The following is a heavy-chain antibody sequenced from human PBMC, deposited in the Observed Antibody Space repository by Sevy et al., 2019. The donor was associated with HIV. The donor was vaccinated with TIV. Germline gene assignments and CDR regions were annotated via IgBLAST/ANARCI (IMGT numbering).Heavy chain of an antibody. J-gene: IGHJ3*01. CDR2: IYSGDKT. V-gene: IGHV3-53*01. CDR3: ARLNVYYYDDDGYYTTGNAFDV. CDR1: GFSVSDTY. Sequence: GGSLRLSCAASGFSVSDTYMSWVRQAPGKGLEWVSVIYSGDKTYHADSVKVRFTISRDSSKNTIYLQLNSLRTEDTVVYYCARLNVYYYDDDGYYTTGNAFDVWGQGTMVTVSS. D-gene: IGHD3-22*01.